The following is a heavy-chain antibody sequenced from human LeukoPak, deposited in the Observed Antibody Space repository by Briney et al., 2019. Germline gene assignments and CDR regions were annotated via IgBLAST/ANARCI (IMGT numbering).Heavy chain of an antibody. CDR2: NSGST. V-gene: IGHV4-39*07. CDR3: ARISLTGYAPISGYFDY. CDR1: GGSISSSGSY. J-gene: IGHJ4*02. D-gene: IGHD3-9*01. Sequence: SETLSLTCAVSGGSISSSGSYWGWVRQPPGKGLEWIGINSGSTYYNPSLKSRVTISVDTSKNQFSLKLTSVTAADTAVYYCARISLTGYAPISGYFDYWGQGTLVTVSS.